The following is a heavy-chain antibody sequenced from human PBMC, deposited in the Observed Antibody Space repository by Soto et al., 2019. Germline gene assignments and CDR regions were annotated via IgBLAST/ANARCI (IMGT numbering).Heavy chain of an antibody. CDR2: ISYDGSNK. D-gene: IGHD5-12*01. Sequence: QVQLVESGGGVVQPGRSLRLSCAASGFTFSSYAMHWVRQAPGKGLEWVAVISYDGSNKYYADSVKGRFTISRDNSKNTLYLQMNSLRAEDTAVYYCARDRGYHALLDYWGQGTLVTVSS. CDR1: GFTFSSYA. J-gene: IGHJ4*02. CDR3: ARDRGYHALLDY. V-gene: IGHV3-30-3*01.